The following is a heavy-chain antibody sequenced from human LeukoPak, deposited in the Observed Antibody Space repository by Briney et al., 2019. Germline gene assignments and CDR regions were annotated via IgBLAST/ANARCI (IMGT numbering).Heavy chain of an antibody. Sequence: PGGSLRLSCAASGFTFSSYGMHWVRQAPGKGLEWVAVIWYDGSNKYYADSVKGRFTISRDNSKNTLYLQMNSLRAEDTAVYYCVRSAHDTSGGVIVPDNWFDPWGQGTLVTVSS. CDR2: IWYDGSNK. V-gene: IGHV3-33*01. J-gene: IGHJ5*02. CDR1: GFTFSSYG. CDR3: VRSAHDTSGGVIVPDNWFDP. D-gene: IGHD3-16*02.